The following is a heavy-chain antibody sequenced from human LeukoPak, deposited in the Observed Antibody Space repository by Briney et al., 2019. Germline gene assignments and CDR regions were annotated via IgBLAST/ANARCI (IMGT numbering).Heavy chain of an antibody. Sequence: GGSLRLSCAAYGFTFSNYGMHWVRQAPGKGLEWVAFIRYDGGNKYYADSVKGRFTISRDNSKNTLYLQMNSLRAEDTAVYYCAKDSEGVGKYKDVWGKGTTVTVSS. D-gene: IGHD4-23*01. CDR2: IRYDGGNK. J-gene: IGHJ6*03. CDR3: AKDSEGVGKYKDV. CDR1: GFTFSNYG. V-gene: IGHV3-30*02.